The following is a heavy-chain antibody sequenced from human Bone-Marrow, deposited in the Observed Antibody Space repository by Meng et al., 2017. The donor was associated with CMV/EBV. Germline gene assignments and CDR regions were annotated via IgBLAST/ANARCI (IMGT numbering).Heavy chain of an antibody. V-gene: IGHV4-34*01. CDR2: VHPSGST. CDR1: GGGGPLTDYY. Sequence: GSLRLSCAVYGGGGPLTDYYWSWIRKPPGKGLEWIGEVHPSGSTYYHPSLMSRVTISVDTSKKQISLNLNSVTAADTAVYYCSRGLDSYKLGNLWGQGTPVTVSS. CDR3: SRGLDSYKLGNL. D-gene: IGHD1-1*01. J-gene: IGHJ4*02.